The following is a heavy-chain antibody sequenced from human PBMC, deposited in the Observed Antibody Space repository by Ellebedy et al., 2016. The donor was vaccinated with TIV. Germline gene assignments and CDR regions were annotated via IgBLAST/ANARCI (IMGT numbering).Heavy chain of an antibody. CDR3: ARDDYGDYSFDY. CDR1: GGSISSYY. J-gene: IGHJ4*02. CDR2: IYYSGST. V-gene: IGHV4-59*01. D-gene: IGHD4-17*01. Sequence: SETLSLTCTVSGGSISSYYWSWIRQPPGKGLEWIGYIYYSGSTNYNPSLKSRVTISVDTSKNQFSLKLSSVTAADTAVYYCARDDYGDYSFDYWGQGTLVTVSS.